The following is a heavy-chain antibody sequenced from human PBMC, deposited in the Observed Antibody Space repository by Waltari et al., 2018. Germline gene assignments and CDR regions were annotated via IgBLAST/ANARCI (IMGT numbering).Heavy chain of an antibody. CDR3: ARGGVLRNPGLDY. Sequence: EVQLVGSGGGLIQPGGSLRLSCAASGFTVSSNYMSWVRQAPGKGLEWVSVIYSGGRTYYADSVKGRFTISRDNSKNTLYLQMNSLRAEDTAVYYCARGGVLRNPGLDYWGQGTLVTVSS. D-gene: IGHD5-12*01. J-gene: IGHJ4*02. CDR2: IYSGGRT. V-gene: IGHV3-53*01. CDR1: GFTVSSNY.